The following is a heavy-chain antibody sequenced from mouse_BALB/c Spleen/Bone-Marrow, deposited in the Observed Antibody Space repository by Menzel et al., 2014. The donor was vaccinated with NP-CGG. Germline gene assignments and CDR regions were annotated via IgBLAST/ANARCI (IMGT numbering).Heavy chain of an antibody. CDR3: AREWTARAVDY. CDR2: INPGSGGA. Sequence: LQESGAELVRPGTSVQVSCKASGYAFTNYLIEWVKQRPVQGLEWIGVINPGSGGANYNAKFKGKATLTADKSSSTAYMQLSSLTSDDSAVYFCAREWTARAVDYWGQGTTLTVSS. J-gene: IGHJ2*01. CDR1: GYAFTNYL. V-gene: IGHV1-54*01. D-gene: IGHD3-2*01.